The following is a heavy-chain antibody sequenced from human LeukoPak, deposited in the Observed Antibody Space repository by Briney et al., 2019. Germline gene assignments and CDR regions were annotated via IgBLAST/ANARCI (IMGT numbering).Heavy chain of an antibody. CDR2: MNSDGSST. CDR1: GFTFSKYW. J-gene: IGHJ6*03. Sequence: GGSLRLSCAASGFTFSKYWMHWVRQAPGKGLVWVSRMNSDGSSTSYADSVKGRFTISRDNAKNTLYLQMNSLRAEDTAVYYCARGEVDYDFFYYMDVWGKGTTVTVSS. V-gene: IGHV3-74*01. CDR3: ARGEVDYDFFYYMDV. D-gene: IGHD3-3*01.